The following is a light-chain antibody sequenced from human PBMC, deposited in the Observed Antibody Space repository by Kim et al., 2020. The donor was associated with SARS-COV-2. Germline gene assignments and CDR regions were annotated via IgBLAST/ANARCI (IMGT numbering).Light chain of an antibody. CDR1: QSVSSRH. V-gene: IGKV3-20*01. J-gene: IGKJ1*01. Sequence: FSPGERATRSCRASQSVSSRHVARDKQKPGQAPRLLIYGASTRATGIPDRFSGSGSGTDFTLTISRLEPEDCAVVYCQKYGSTRPFGKGTKVDIK. CDR2: GAS. CDR3: QKYGSTRP.